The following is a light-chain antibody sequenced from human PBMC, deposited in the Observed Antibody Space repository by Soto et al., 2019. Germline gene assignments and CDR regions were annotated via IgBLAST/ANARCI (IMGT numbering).Light chain of an antibody. J-gene: IGLJ1*01. CDR1: SSDIGGYNY. V-gene: IGLV2-14*01. CDR3: SSYTSSTNPYV. Sequence: QSVLTQPASVSGSPGQSITIPCTGTSSDIGGYNYVSWYQQHPGKAPKLLIYEVSNRPSGVSNRFSGSKSGNTASLTISGLQAEDEADYYCSSYTSSTNPYVFGTGTQLTVL. CDR2: EVS.